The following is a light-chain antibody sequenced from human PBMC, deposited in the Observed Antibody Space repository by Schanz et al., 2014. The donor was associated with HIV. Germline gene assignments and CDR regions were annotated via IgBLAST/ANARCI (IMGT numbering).Light chain of an antibody. Sequence: QSVLTQPPSASGTPGQSVTISCSGGSSNIGKNFGYWYQQVPGTAPKLVIYRNSERPSGVPDRFSGSKSGTSASLAITGLQAEDEADYYCASYAGSNNLVFGGGTKVTVL. CDR2: RNS. V-gene: IGLV1-47*01. J-gene: IGLJ2*01. CDR3: ASYAGSNNLV. CDR1: SSNIGKNF.